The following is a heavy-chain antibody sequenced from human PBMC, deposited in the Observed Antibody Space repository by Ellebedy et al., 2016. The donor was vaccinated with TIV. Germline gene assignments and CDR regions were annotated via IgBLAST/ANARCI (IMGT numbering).Heavy chain of an antibody. V-gene: IGHV3-23*01. CDR2: ISGSGGST. Sequence: GGSLRLXXAASGFTFSSYAMSWVRQAPGKGLEWVSAISGSGGSTYYADSVKGRFTISRDNSKNTLYLQMNSLRAEDSAVYYCAKDDRVTFGGVIVSAFDIWGQGTMVTVSS. CDR1: GFTFSSYA. D-gene: IGHD3-16*02. CDR3: AKDDRVTFGGVIVSAFDI. J-gene: IGHJ3*02.